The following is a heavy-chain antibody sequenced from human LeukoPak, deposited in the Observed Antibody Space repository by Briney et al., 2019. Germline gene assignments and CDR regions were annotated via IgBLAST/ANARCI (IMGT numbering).Heavy chain of an antibody. CDR3: ARHHEPPTYYTDY. J-gene: IGHJ4*02. CDR1: GYRFTTDW. CDR2: IYPGDSDT. Sequence: GESLKISCQASGYRFTTDWIGWVHQVPGKGLEWMGMIYPGDSDTRYSPSFQGQVTISADTSINTAFLQWSSLKASDTAMYFCARHHEPPTYYTDYWGQGTLVTVSS. V-gene: IGHV5-51*07.